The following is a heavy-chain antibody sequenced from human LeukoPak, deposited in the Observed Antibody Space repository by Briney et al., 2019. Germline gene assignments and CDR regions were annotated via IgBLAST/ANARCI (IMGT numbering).Heavy chain of an antibody. CDR3: AKTGYSSSWYPSHQIFDY. J-gene: IGHJ4*02. Sequence: GGSLRLSCAASGFTFSSYAMSWVRQAPGKGLEWVSAISGSGGSTYYADSAKGRFTISRDNSKNTLYLQMNSLRAEDTAVYYCAKTGYSSSWYPSHQIFDYWGQGTLVTVSS. CDR2: ISGSGGST. D-gene: IGHD6-13*01. V-gene: IGHV3-23*01. CDR1: GFTFSSYA.